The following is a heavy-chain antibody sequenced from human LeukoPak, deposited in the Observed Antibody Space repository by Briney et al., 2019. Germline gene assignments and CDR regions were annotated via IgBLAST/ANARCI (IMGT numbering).Heavy chain of an antibody. CDR2: ISGSGGST. D-gene: IGHD6-13*01. CDR3: ARGGLAGTSDAFDI. Sequence: GGSLRLSCAASGFTFSSYAMSWVRQAPGKGLEWVSAISGSGGSTYYADSVKGRFTISRDNSKNTLYLQMNSLRSDDTAVYYCARGGLAGTSDAFDIWGQGTMVTVSS. V-gene: IGHV3-23*01. CDR1: GFTFSSYA. J-gene: IGHJ3*02.